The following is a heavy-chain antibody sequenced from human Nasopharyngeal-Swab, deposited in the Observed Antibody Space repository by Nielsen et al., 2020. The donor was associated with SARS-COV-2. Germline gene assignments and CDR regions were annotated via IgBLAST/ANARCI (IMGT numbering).Heavy chain of an antibody. D-gene: IGHD3-22*01. J-gene: IGHJ4*02. Sequence: SETLSLTCTVSGGSISSYYWSWIRQPPGKGLEWIGYIYYSGSTNYNPSLKSRVTISVDTSKNQFSLKLSSVTAADTAVYYCARENYYDSSDYYGGYFDYWGQGTLVTVSS. CDR3: ARENYYDSSDYYGGYFDY. V-gene: IGHV4-59*12. CDR2: IYYSGST. CDR1: GGSISSYY.